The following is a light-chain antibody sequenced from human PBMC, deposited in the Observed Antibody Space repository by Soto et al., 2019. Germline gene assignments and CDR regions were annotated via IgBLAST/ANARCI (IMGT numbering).Light chain of an antibody. V-gene: IGLV2-8*01. CDR3: SSYAGSNYV. J-gene: IGLJ1*01. CDR2: EVN. Sequence: QCALTQPPSASGSPGQSVTISCTGTSSDVGGYIYVSWYQQHPGKVPKLMIYEVNKRPSGVPDRFSGSRSGNTASLTVSGLQTEDEADYYCSSYAGSNYVFGTGTKVTVL. CDR1: SSDVGGYIY.